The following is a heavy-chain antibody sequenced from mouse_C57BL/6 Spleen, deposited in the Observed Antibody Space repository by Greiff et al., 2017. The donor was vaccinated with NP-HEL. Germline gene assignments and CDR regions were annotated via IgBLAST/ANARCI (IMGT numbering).Heavy chain of an antibody. Sequence: EVNVVESGGGLVTPGGSLKLSCAASGFTFSSYAMSWVRQTPEKRLEWVATISDGGSYTYYPDNVKGRFTISRDNAKNNLYLQMSHLKSEDTAMYYCASYGNYALGYWGQGTTLTVSS. CDR2: ISDGGSYT. CDR3: ASYGNYALGY. CDR1: GFTFSSYA. J-gene: IGHJ2*01. D-gene: IGHD2-1*01. V-gene: IGHV5-4*03.